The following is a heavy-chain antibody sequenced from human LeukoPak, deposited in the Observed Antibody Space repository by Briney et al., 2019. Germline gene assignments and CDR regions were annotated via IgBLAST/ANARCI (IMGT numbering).Heavy chain of an antibody. CDR2: IFVSGST. D-gene: IGHD6-6*01. Sequence: SQTLSLSCAVSGGSISSGSYYWSWTRQPAGKGLEWIGRIFVSGSTNYNPSLKSRVTISVDTSKNQFSLKLSSVTAADTAVYYCARDIAARDYYYGMDVWGQGTTVTVSS. J-gene: IGHJ6*02. V-gene: IGHV4-61*02. CDR1: GGSISSGSYY. CDR3: ARDIAARDYYYGMDV.